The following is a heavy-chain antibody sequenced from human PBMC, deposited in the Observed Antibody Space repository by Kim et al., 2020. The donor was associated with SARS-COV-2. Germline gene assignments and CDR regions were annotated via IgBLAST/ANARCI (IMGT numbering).Heavy chain of an antibody. CDR1: GFTVSSNY. CDR3: ARDLPYYYASSGYI. J-gene: IGHJ3*02. V-gene: IGHV3-66*01. CDR2: IYSGGST. D-gene: IGHD3-22*01. Sequence: GGSLRLSCAASGFTVSSNYMSWVRQAPGKGLEWVSVIYSGGSTYYADSVKGRFTISRDNSKNTLYLQMNSLRAEDTAVYYCARDLPYYYASSGYISGQGTMVTVSS.